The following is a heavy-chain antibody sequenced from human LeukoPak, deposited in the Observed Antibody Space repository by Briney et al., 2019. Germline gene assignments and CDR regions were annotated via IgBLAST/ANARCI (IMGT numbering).Heavy chain of an antibody. CDR1: GFTFSTYW. V-gene: IGHV3-74*01. D-gene: IGHD1-26*01. CDR3: AKAGATSGCY. Sequence: GGSLRLSCAASGFTFSTYWMHWVRQAPGKGLVWVSRINRDASSIAYADSVQGRFTISRDNAKNTLYLQMNNLRAEDTAVYYCAKAGATSGCYWGQGTLVTVSS. J-gene: IGHJ4*02. CDR2: INRDASSI.